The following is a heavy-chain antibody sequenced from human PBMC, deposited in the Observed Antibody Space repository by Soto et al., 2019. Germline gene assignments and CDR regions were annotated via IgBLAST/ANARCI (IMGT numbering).Heavy chain of an antibody. D-gene: IGHD6-6*01. CDR2: IIPLLNTP. CDR1: GGTFSSYA. V-gene: IGHV1-69*01. J-gene: IGHJ6*02. Sequence: QVQLVQSGGEVKKPGSSVKVSCRASGGTFSSYAVSWVRQAPGQGLEWMGVIIPLLNTPKYVQKFQGRVTITADASATTAYMELSSLRSEDTAVYYCARESSSPNYYYYGMDVWGQGTTVTVSS. CDR3: ARESSSPNYYYYGMDV.